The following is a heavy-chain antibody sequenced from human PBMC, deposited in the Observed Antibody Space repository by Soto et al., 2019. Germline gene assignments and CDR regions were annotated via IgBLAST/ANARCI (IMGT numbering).Heavy chain of an antibody. CDR1: GGSFSGYY. D-gene: IGHD7-27*01. V-gene: IGHV4-34*01. CDR3: ARGWGRIFDY. J-gene: IGHJ4*02. CDR2: INHSGST. Sequence: QVQLQQWGAGLLKPSETLSLTCAVYGGSFSGYYWNWIRQPPGKGLEWIGEINHSGSTNYNPSLKSRLTLSVDTSKNKFSLKLSSVTAADTAVYYCARGWGRIFDYWGQGTLVTVSS.